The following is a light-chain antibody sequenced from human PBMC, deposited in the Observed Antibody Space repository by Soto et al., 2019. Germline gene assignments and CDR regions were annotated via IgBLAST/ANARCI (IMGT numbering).Light chain of an antibody. CDR1: QGINRY. CDR2: DTS. J-gene: IGKJ2*01. V-gene: IGKV1-33*01. CDR3: QQYDSFPYT. Sequence: DIQMTQSPSSLSASVGDTVAITCQASQGINRYLNWYHQKPGKAPKLLIYDTSNLETGVPSRFTGSGFGTDFAFTISSLQPEDVGTFFCQQYDSFPYTFGQGTRVEFK.